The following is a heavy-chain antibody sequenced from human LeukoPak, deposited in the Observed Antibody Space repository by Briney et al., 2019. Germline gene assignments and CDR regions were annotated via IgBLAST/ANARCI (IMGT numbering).Heavy chain of an antibody. Sequence: GASVKVSCKASGYTFTGYYMHWVRQAPGQGLEWMGWTNPNSGGTNYAQKFQGRVTMTRDTSISTAYMELSRLRSDDTAVYYCAGQLPYYCDSSGYPAVFDYWGQGTLVTVSS. D-gene: IGHD3-22*01. CDR3: AGQLPYYCDSSGYPAVFDY. CDR2: TNPNSGGT. V-gene: IGHV1-2*02. CDR1: GYTFTGYY. J-gene: IGHJ4*02.